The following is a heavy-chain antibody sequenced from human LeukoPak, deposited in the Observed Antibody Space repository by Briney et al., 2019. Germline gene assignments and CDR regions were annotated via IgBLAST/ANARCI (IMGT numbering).Heavy chain of an antibody. CDR1: GFTFSYYS. J-gene: IGHJ5*02. CDR2: INHSGST. D-gene: IGHD3-3*01. CDR3: AKHLRRRFFSKTLGFDP. V-gene: IGHV4-34*08. Sequence: GSLRLSCAASGFTFSYYSMNWIRQPPGKGLEWVGEINHSGSTNYNPSLKSRVTISLDSSKNQFSLKLSSVTAADTAVYYCAKHLRRRFFSKTLGFDPWGQGTLVTVSS.